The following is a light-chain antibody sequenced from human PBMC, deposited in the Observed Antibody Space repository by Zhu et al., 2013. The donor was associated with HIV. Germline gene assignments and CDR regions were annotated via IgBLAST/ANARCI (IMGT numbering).Light chain of an antibody. CDR3: QQYNNWPPEFT. V-gene: IGKV3-15*01. Sequence: EIVMTQSPASLFVSPGGRATLSCRASQSVSNNLAWYQQKPGQAPRLLIYGAFIRATGIPARFSGSGSGTEFTLTISSLQSEDFAVYYCQQYNNWPPEFTFGLGPQWISN. J-gene: IGKJ3*01. CDR1: QSVSNN. CDR2: GAF.